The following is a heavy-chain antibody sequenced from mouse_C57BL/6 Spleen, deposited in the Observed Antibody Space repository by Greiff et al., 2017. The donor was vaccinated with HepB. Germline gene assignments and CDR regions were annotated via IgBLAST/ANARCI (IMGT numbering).Heavy chain of an antibody. J-gene: IGHJ1*03. D-gene: IGHD1-1*01. Sequence: QVHVKQPGAELVKPGASVKLSCKASGYTFTSYWMHWVKQRPGRGLEWIGRIDPNSGGTKYNEKFKSKATLTVDKPSSTAYMQLSSLTSEDSAVYYCVITTVVEDYFDVWGTGTTVTVSS. CDR3: VITTVVEDYFDV. CDR2: IDPNSGGT. V-gene: IGHV1-72*01. CDR1: GYTFTSYW.